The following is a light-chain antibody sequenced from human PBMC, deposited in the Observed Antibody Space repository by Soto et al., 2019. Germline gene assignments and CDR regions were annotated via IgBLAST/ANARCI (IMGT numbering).Light chain of an antibody. J-gene: IGLJ1*01. CDR3: SSYTSSNTVYV. CDR1: SSDVGGYNY. CDR2: EVT. Sequence: QSVLTQPASVSGSPGQSITISCTGTSSDVGGYNYVSWYQQHPGKAPKLMIYEVTNRPSGVSNRFSGSKSGNTASLTISGLQAEDEADYYCSSYTSSNTVYVFGTGTKVTVL. V-gene: IGLV2-14*01.